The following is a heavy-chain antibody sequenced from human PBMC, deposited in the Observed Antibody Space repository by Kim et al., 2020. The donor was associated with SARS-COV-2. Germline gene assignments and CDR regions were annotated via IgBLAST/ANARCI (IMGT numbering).Heavy chain of an antibody. V-gene: IGHV1-69*04. J-gene: IGHJ4*02. Sequence: SVKVSCKASGGTFSSYAISWVRQAPGQGLEWMGRIIPIFGIANYAQKFQGRVTITADKSTSTAYMELSSLRSEDTAVYYCAREQTENYYDSSAEADYWGQGTLVTVSS. CDR1: GGTFSSYA. D-gene: IGHD3-22*01. CDR3: AREQTENYYDSSAEADY. CDR2: IIPIFGIA.